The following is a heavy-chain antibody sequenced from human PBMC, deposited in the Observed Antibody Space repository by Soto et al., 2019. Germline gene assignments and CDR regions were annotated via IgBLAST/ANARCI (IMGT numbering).Heavy chain of an antibody. CDR3: ARGFYGSARNYYYYGMDV. CDR1: GGSISSYY. D-gene: IGHD3-10*01. Sequence: SETLSLTCTVSGGSISSYYWSWIRQPPGKGLEWIGYIYYSGSTNYNPSLKSRVTISVDTSKNQFSLKLSSVTAADTAVYYCARGFYGSARNYYYYGMDVWGQGTTVTVSS. J-gene: IGHJ6*02. V-gene: IGHV4-59*01. CDR2: IYYSGST.